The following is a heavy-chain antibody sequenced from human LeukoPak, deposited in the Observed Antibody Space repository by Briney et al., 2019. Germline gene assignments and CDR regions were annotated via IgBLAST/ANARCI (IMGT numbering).Heavy chain of an antibody. CDR2: IYSGGST. V-gene: IGHV3-66*01. CDR3: ATTYYNILTGYSHLEY. Sequence: GGSLRLSCAASGFTVSSNYMSWVRQAPGKGLEWVSVIYSGGSTYYADSVKGRFTISRDNSKNTLYLQMNSLRAEDTAVYYCATTYYNILTGYSHLEYWGQGTLVTVSS. CDR1: GFTVSSNY. D-gene: IGHD3-9*01. J-gene: IGHJ4*02.